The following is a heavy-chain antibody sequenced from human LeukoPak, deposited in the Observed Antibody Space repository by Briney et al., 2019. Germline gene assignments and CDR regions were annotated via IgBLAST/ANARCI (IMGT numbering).Heavy chain of an antibody. CDR1: GFSLSTSGMC. J-gene: IGHJ5*02. CDR2: IDWDDDK. D-gene: IGHD3-10*01. Sequence: SGPALVKPTQTLTLTCTFSGFSLSTSGMCASWIRQPPGKALEWLALIDWDDDKYYNTSLKTRLTISKDTSKNQVVLTMTNMDPVDTATYYCARMVRGVNWFDPWGQGTLVTVSS. CDR3: ARMVRGVNWFDP. V-gene: IGHV2-70*01.